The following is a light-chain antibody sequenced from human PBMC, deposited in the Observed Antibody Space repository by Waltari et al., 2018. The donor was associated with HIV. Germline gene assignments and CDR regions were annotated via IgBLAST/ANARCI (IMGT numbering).Light chain of an antibody. Sequence: ETVITQSPATLFLSPGERATPLCRASQSISSDLAWYKQNPGQAPRLLMYDASTRATGIPARFSGSGSGTEFTLTISSLQSEDFAVYYCQQYNNWPPGYTFGQGTKLQIK. CDR2: DAS. CDR3: QQYNNWPPGYT. CDR1: QSISSD. V-gene: IGKV3-15*01. J-gene: IGKJ2*01.